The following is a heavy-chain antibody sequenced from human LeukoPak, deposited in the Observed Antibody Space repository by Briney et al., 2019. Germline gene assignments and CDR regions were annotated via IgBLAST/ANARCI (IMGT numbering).Heavy chain of an antibody. CDR3: ARGVVTPVWYFDL. J-gene: IGHJ2*01. CDR2: LNPSGSSA. Sequence: VASVKVSCKASGYTLTNYFIHWVRQAPGQGLEWMGILNPSGSSASYAQNFQDRVTMTSDTSTSTAYMELSSLRSEDTAVYYCARGVVTPVWYFDLWGRGTLVTVSS. D-gene: IGHD2-21*02. V-gene: IGHV1-46*01. CDR1: GYTLTNYF.